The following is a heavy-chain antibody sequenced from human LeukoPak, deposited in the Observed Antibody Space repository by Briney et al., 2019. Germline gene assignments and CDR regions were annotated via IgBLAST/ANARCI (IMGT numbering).Heavy chain of an antibody. J-gene: IGHJ5*02. V-gene: IGHV3-23*01. CDR3: TKDPNGNYVGAFDP. CDR1: GFTFSSFA. Sequence: PGGSLRLSCAASGFTFSSFAMTWVRQAPGKGLEWVPSITANHGATYNIDSVKGRFTISRDNSQNTMYLQMNSLRAEDTAVYYCTKDPNGNYVGAFDPWGQGTLVTVSS. CDR2: ITANHGAT. D-gene: IGHD4-17*01.